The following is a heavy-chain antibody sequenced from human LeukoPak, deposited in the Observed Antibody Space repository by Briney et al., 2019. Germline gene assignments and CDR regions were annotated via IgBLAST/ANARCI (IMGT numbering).Heavy chain of an antibody. J-gene: IGHJ5*02. Sequence: ASVKVSCKAFGGTFSSYAISWVRQAPGQGLEWMGGIIPIFGTANYAQKFQGRVTITTDESTSTAYMELSSLRSEDTAVYYCAGGAMVTTNWFDPWGQGTLVTVSS. CDR3: AGGAMVTTNWFDP. V-gene: IGHV1-69*05. D-gene: IGHD5-18*01. CDR2: IIPIFGTA. CDR1: GGTFSSYA.